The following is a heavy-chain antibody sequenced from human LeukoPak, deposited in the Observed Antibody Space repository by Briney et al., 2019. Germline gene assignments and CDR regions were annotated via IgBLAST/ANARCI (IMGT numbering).Heavy chain of an antibody. CDR3: ARQSSGIAATDKIDY. CDR2: FTSMSRTI. CDR1: GFTFSRYS. J-gene: IGHJ4*02. D-gene: IGHD6-13*01. Sequence: GGSLRLSCAASGFTFSRYSMTWVRQAPGKGLEWVSSFTSMSRTIYYADSVKGRFTISRDDAKESLYLQMNSLRAEDTAIYYCARQSSGIAATDKIDYWGQGALVTVSS. V-gene: IGHV3-21*01.